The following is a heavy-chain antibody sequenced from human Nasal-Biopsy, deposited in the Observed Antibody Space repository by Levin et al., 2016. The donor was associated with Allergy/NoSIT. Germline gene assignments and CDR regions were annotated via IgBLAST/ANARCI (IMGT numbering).Heavy chain of an antibody. CDR2: VYTTGRT. CDR1: GASITSDY. D-gene: IGHD3-10*01. CDR3: ASSTRSYPGVVNN. J-gene: IGHJ4*02. V-gene: IGHV4-4*07. Sequence: SETLSLTCTVSGASITSDYWSWFRQSAGKGLEWIGRVYTTGRTTYNPSLRTRVSMSVDTSKDQLSLRLSSVTAADTAVYFCASSTRSYPGVVNNWGQGTLVTVSS.